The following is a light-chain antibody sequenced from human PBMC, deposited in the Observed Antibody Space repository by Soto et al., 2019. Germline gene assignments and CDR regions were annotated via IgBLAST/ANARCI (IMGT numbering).Light chain of an antibody. V-gene: IGKV3-11*01. CDR2: DTS. J-gene: IGKJ5*01. CDR3: QQPTILLPG. Sequence: EIVVTQSPAALSLSPGERATLSCRASQSVNSHLGWYQQKPGQVPRLLIYDTSNRATGIPARFSGSGSGTDFTLTISSLAPEDFAVYYCQQPTILLPGFGHGALLEVK. CDR1: QSVNSH.